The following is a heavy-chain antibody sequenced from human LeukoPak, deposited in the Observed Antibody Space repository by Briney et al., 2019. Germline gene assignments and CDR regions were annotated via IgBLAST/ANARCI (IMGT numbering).Heavy chain of an antibody. Sequence: PGGSLRLSCAASGFTFSSYGMHWVRQAPGKGLEWVAFIRYDGSNTYDADSVKGRFTISRDNSKNTLYLHMNSLRAEDTAVYYCAKVPKAGGMTYFDCWGQGTLVTVSS. CDR3: AKVPKAGGMTYFDC. J-gene: IGHJ4*02. D-gene: IGHD6-13*01. V-gene: IGHV3-30*02. CDR1: GFTFSSYG. CDR2: IRYDGSNT.